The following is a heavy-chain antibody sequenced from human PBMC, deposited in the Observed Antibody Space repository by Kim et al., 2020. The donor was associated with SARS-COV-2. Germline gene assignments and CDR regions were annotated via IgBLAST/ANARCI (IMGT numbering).Heavy chain of an antibody. Sequence: GGSLRLSCAASGFTFSHYGMHWVRQAPGKGLEWVAAIAYDGSTEYYADSVKGRFTISRDKSKNTLYLQMNSLRGEDTAVYYCAKDREQWLLQGILDSWGQGSLVTVSS. J-gene: IGHJ4*02. CDR1: GFTFSHYG. CDR2: IAYDGSTE. V-gene: IGHV3-30*18. CDR3: AKDREQWLLQGILDS. D-gene: IGHD6-19*01.